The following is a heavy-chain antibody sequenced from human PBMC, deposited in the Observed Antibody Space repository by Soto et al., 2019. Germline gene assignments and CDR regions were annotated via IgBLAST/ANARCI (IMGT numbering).Heavy chain of an antibody. CDR3: TRDQGGSYDSWFDP. V-gene: IGHV3-21*01. D-gene: IGHD1-26*01. J-gene: IGHJ5*02. Sequence: EGQVVESGGGLVKPGGSLRLSCNFSFSMYSMDWVRQAPGKGLEWVASISSGSAFIKYADSVKVRFTISRYNAKNSVYLKMDSLRVEDTAMYYCTRDQGGSYDSWFDPWGRGTLVTVSS. CDR2: ISSGSAFI. CDR1: SFSMYS.